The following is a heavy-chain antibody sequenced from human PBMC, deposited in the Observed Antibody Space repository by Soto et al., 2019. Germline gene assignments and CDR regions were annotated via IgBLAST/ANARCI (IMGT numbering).Heavy chain of an antibody. CDR3: ARGDRGADDSGDAFDI. Sequence: QVQLQESGPGLVKPSQTLSLTCTVSGGSISSGGYYWSWIRQHPGKGLEWIGYIYYSGSTYYNPSLRSRVTISVAPSKNQFSRKLSSVTAADTAVYYCARGDRGADDSGDAFDIWGQGTMVTVSS. J-gene: IGHJ3*02. CDR1: GGSISSGGYY. V-gene: IGHV4-31*03. D-gene: IGHD1-26*01. CDR2: IYYSGST.